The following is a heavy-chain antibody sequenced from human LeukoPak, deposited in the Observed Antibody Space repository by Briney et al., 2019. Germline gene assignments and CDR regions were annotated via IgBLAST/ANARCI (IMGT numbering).Heavy chain of an antibody. CDR3: ATRSFGYYPSFDY. V-gene: IGHV4-4*07. D-gene: IGHD3-22*01. CDR2: IYTSGST. Sequence: PSETLFLTCTGSGGSISSYYWSWIRQPAGKGLGWIGRIYTSGSTNYNPSLKSRVTMSVDTSKNQFSLKLSSVTAADTAVYYCATRSFGYYPSFDYWGQGTLVTVSS. J-gene: IGHJ4*02. CDR1: GGSISSYY.